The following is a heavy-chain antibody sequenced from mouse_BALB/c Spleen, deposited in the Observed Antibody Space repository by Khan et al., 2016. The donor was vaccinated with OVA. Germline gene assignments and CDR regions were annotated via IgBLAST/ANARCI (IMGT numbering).Heavy chain of an antibody. V-gene: IGHV1-5*01. CDR1: GYTFTSYW. D-gene: IGHD2-12*01. Sequence: VQLQQSGTVLARPGASVKMSCKASGYTFTSYWMHWVKQRPGQGLEWIGGIFPGTNDTNYNQKIKGRAKLTAVTSASTANMELSSLTNEDSAVYYWTRAGYEAFAYWGQGTLVTVSA. J-gene: IGHJ3*01. CDR2: IFPGTNDT. CDR3: TRAGYEAFAY.